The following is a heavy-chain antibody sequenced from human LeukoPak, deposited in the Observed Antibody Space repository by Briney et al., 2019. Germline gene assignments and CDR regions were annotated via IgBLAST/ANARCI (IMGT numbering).Heavy chain of an antibody. Sequence: PSETLSLTCTVSGGSISSGGYYWSWIRQHPGKGLEWIGYIYYSGSTYYNPSLKSRVTISVDTSKNQFSLKLSSVTAADTAVYYCARGHRAARPRAHDYWGQGTLVTVSS. CDR3: ARGHRAARPRAHDY. CDR2: IYYSGST. J-gene: IGHJ4*02. CDR1: GGSISSGGYY. V-gene: IGHV4-31*03. D-gene: IGHD6-6*01.